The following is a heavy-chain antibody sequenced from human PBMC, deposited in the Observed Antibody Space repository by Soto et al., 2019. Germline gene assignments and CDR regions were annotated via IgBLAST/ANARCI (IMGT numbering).Heavy chain of an antibody. V-gene: IGHV4-4*02. Sequence: QVQLQESGPGLVKTSGTLSLSCAVSGGSVSSTDWWTWVRQPPGKGLEWIGEVDHSGNTNYNPSLQSRVTRSVDKSRNRFSLKLNAATAADTSVYYWARAGWYQGYYCYGVAVWGPGTAVTVS. J-gene: IGHJ6*02. D-gene: IGHD2-15*01. CDR2: VDHSGNT. CDR3: ARAGWYQGYYCYGVAV. CDR1: GGSVSSTDW.